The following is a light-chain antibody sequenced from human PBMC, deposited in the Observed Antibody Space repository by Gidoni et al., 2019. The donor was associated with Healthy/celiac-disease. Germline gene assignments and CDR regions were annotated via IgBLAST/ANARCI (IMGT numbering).Light chain of an antibody. CDR3: QQSYSTPG. CDR2: AAS. V-gene: IGKV1-39*01. CDR1: QSISSY. J-gene: IGKJ4*01. Sequence: DIQMTQSPSSLSASVGDRVTITCRASQSISSYLNWYQQKPGKDPKLLLYAASSLQSGVPSRFSGSGSWTDFTLTISSLQPEYFATYYCQQSYSTPGFGGGTKVEIK.